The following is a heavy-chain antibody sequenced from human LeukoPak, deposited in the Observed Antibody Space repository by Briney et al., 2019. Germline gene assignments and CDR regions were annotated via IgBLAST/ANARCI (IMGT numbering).Heavy chain of an antibody. CDR3: AGPGYTYGYAY. CDR2: IKEDGDEK. J-gene: IGHJ4*02. V-gene: IGHV3-7*01. Sequence: GGSLTLSCAASAFNFSSHWMSWVRQAPGKGLEWVANIKEDGDEKYYVDSVKGRFTISRDNAKKSLYLQMNSLRDEDTAIYYCAGPGYTYGYAYWGQGTLVTVSS. D-gene: IGHD5-18*01. CDR1: AFNFSSHW.